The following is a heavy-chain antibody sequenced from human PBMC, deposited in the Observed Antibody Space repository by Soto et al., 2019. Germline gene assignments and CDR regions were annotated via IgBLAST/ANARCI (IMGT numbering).Heavy chain of an antibody. CDR3: ARTVVGATHYYYYYGMDV. CDR1: GFSLSTSGMC. V-gene: IGHV2-70*01. Sequence: SGPTRVNPTPALTLTCTFSGFSLSTSGMCVSWIRQPPGKALEWLAFIDWDDDKYYSTSLKTRLTISKDTSKNQVVLTMTNMDPVDTATYYCARTVVGATHYYYYYGMDVWGQGTTVTVSS. CDR2: IDWDDDK. J-gene: IGHJ6*02. D-gene: IGHD1-26*01.